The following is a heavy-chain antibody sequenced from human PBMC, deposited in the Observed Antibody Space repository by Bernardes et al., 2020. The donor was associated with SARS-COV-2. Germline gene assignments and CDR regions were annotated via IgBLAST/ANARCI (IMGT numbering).Heavy chain of an antibody. Sequence: SETLSLTCTVSGGSISSYYWSWIRQPPGKGLEWIGYIYYSGSTNYNPSLKSRVTITVDTSKNKFSLKLSSVTSADTAVYSCARARFGEFTNPYFDYWGQGTLVTVSS. CDR2: IYYSGST. V-gene: IGHV4-59*01. CDR1: GGSISSYY. CDR3: ARARFGEFTNPYFDY. J-gene: IGHJ4*02. D-gene: IGHD3-10*01.